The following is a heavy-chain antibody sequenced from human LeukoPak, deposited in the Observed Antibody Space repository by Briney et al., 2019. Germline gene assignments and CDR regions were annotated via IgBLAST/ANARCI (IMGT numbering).Heavy chain of an antibody. CDR1: GFTFSSYS. Sequence: PGGSLRLSCAASGFTFSSYSMNCIRQTPRKGLGWVSYISSSSSTIYYADAVKGRFTISRDNAKNSLYLQMNSLRAEDTAVYYCARASSGWSFDYWGQGTLVTVSS. D-gene: IGHD6-19*01. CDR2: ISSSSSTI. V-gene: IGHV3-48*01. J-gene: IGHJ4*02. CDR3: ARASSGWSFDY.